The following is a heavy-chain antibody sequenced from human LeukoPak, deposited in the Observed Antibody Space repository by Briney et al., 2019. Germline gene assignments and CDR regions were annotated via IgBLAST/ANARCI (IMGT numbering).Heavy chain of an antibody. V-gene: IGHV3-7*01. J-gene: IGHJ4*02. Sequence: GGSLRLSCAASGFTFSSYWMSWVRQAPGKGLEWVANIKTDGSDQSYVDSVKGRFTISRDNAKNSLYLQMNGLRVDDTAVYYCARERPNAAVALEYWGQGTLVTVSS. CDR1: GFTFSSYW. D-gene: IGHD6-19*01. CDR2: IKTDGSDQ. CDR3: ARERPNAAVALEY.